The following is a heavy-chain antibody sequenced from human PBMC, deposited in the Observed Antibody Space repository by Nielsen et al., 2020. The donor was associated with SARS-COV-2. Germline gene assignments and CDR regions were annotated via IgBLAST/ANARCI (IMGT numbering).Heavy chain of an antibody. D-gene: IGHD3-10*01. J-gene: IGHJ6*02. Sequence: GESLKISCAASGFTFSDYYMSWIRQAPGKGLEWVSYISSSGSTIYYADSVKGRFTISRDNAKNSLYLQMNSLRAEDTAVYYCAKDARSSGRAIYYYYGMDVWGQGTTVTVSS. CDR1: GFTFSDYY. V-gene: IGHV3-11*04. CDR2: ISSSGSTI. CDR3: AKDARSSGRAIYYYYGMDV.